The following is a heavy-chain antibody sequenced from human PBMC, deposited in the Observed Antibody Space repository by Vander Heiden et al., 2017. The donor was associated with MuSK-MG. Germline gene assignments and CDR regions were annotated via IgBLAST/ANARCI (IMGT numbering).Heavy chain of an antibody. CDR2: VDPEDGET. CDR1: GYTLPELS. CDR3: ATRGPRWHPLDYYYYMDV. J-gene: IGHJ6*03. V-gene: IGHV1-24*01. D-gene: IGHD3-16*01. Sequence: QVQLVQSGAEVKKPGASVKVSCKVSGYTLPELSMHWVRQPPGKGLEWMGGVDPEDGETIYAQKFQGRVTMTEDTSTDTAYMELSSLKSEDTAVYYCATRGPRWHPLDYYYYMDVWGKGTTVTV.